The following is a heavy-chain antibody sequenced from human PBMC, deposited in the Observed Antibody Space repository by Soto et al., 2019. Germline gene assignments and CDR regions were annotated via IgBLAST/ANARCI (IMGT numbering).Heavy chain of an antibody. CDR2: ISGSGGST. CDR1: GFTFSSYV. V-gene: IGHV3-23*01. Sequence: PGGSLRLSCAASGFTFSSYVMSWVRQAPGKGLEWVSAISGSGGSTYYADSVKGRFTISRDNSQNTLFLQMTSLRADDTAVYYCAKGGYTFAYEWGQGALVTVSS. J-gene: IGHJ4*02. D-gene: IGHD5-18*01. CDR3: AKGGYTFAYE.